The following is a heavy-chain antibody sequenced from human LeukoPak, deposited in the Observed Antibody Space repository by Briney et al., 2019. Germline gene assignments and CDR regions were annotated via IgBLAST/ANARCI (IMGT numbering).Heavy chain of an antibody. D-gene: IGHD3-3*01. CDR2: ISGSGGST. J-gene: IGHJ4*02. Sequence: GGSLRLSCAASGFTFSSYAMSWVRQAPGKGLEWVSAISGSGGSTYYADSVKGRFTISRDNAKNSLYLQMNSLRAEDTAVYYCARGKEPTYYDFWSGYPKGAVFDYWGQGTLVTVSS. CDR3: ARGKEPTYYDFWSGYPKGAVFDY. CDR1: GFTFSSYA. V-gene: IGHV3-23*01.